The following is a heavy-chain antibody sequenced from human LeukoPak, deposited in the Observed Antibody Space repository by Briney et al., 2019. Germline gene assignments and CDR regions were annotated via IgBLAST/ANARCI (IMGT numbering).Heavy chain of an antibody. CDR2: IYTSGST. CDR3: ARVEFFVVVPATGYFDY. J-gene: IGHJ4*02. Sequence: SETLSLTCTVSGGSISSGSYYWSWIRQPAGKGLEGIGRIYTSGSTNYNPSLKSRVTISVDTSKNQFSLKLSSVTAADTAVYYCARVEFFVVVPATGYFDYWGQGTLVTVSS. CDR1: GGSISSGSYY. V-gene: IGHV4-61*02. D-gene: IGHD2-2*01.